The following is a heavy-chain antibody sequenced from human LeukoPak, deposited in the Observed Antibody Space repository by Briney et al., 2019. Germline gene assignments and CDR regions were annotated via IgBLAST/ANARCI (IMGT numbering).Heavy chain of an antibody. D-gene: IGHD3-3*01. V-gene: IGHV1-46*01. CDR2: FNPSGGST. CDR1: GGTFSSYT. CDR3: ARIYSTWFDS. J-gene: IGHJ5*01. Sequence: GASVKVSCKASGGTFSSYTISWVRQAPGQGLEWVGIFNPSGGSTTSAQKFQGRVTMTRDTSTSTVYMELSSLRSEDTAVYYCARIYSTWFDSWGQGTLVTVSS.